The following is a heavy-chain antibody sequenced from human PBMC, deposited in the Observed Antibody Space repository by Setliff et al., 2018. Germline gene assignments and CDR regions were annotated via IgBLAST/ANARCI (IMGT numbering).Heavy chain of an antibody. J-gene: IGHJ3*02. Sequence: SETLSLTCAVHGGSFTDHFWSWIRQPPGKGLEWIGEINHSGSTNYNPSLKSRVSISVGASKNQFSLKLTSATAADTAVYFCAGVPHIWCGVFVTFDDAFDIWGQGTMVTVSS. V-gene: IGHV4-34*01. CDR3: AGVPHIWCGVFVTFDDAFDI. D-gene: IGHD3-10*01. CDR2: INHSGST. CDR1: GGSFTDHF.